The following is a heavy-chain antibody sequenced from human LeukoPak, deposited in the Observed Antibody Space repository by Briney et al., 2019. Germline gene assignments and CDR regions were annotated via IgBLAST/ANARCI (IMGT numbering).Heavy chain of an antibody. CDR1: GGSISSSSYY. Sequence: SETLSLTCTVSGGSISSSSYYWGWIRQPPGKGLEWIGSIYYSGSTYYNPSLKSRVTISVDTSKNQFSLKLTSVTAADTAVYYCARGANSGFLHYWGQGTLVTVSS. CDR2: IYYSGST. J-gene: IGHJ4*02. CDR3: ARGANSGFLHY. V-gene: IGHV4-39*07. D-gene: IGHD4/OR15-4a*01.